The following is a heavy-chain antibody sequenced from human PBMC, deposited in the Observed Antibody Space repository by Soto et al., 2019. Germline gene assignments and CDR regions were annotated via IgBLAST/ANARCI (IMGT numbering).Heavy chain of an antibody. Sequence: EVQLLESGGGLVQPGGSLRLSCAASGFTFSSYAMSWVRQAPGKGLEWVSAISGSGGSTYYADSVKGRFTISRDNSKNTLYLQMNSLRAEDTAVYYCAKDRGYSYGYRGGAFDYWGQGTLVTVSS. CDR3: AKDRGYSYGYRGGAFDY. V-gene: IGHV3-23*01. CDR1: GFTFSSYA. CDR2: ISGSGGST. J-gene: IGHJ4*02. D-gene: IGHD5-18*01.